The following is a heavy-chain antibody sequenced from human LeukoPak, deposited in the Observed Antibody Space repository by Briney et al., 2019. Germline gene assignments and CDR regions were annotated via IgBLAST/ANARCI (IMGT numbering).Heavy chain of an antibody. CDR3: ARYPAYDYVWGSYRPPYYYMDV. CDR2: FYPEDGET. V-gene: IGHV1-24*01. CDR1: GYTLTELS. J-gene: IGHJ6*03. Sequence: GASVKVSCKVSGYTLTELSMHWVRQAPGKGLEWMGGFYPEDGETNYAQKFQGRVTMTTDTSTSIAYMELRSLRSDDAAVYYCARYPAYDYVWGSYRPPYYYMDVWGKGTTVTISS. D-gene: IGHD3-16*02.